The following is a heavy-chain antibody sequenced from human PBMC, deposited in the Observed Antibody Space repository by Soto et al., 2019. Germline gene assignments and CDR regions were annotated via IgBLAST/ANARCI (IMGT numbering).Heavy chain of an antibody. V-gene: IGHV3-23*01. CDR3: ANRNDYGSGSYFPFDH. J-gene: IGHJ4*02. CDR1: GFTFSSYG. D-gene: IGHD3-10*01. Sequence: GGSLRLSCAASGFTFSSYGMSWVRQAPGKGLEWVSSISGSGGSTYYADSVKGRFTISRDNSKSTLYLQMSSLRAEDTAVYYCANRNDYGSGSYFPFDHWGKGTLVTVSS. CDR2: ISGSGGST.